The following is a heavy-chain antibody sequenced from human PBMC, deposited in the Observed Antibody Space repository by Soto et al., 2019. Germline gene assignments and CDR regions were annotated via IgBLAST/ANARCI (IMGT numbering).Heavy chain of an antibody. D-gene: IGHD2-2*01. J-gene: IGHJ5*02. V-gene: IGHV4-59*01. CDR1: GGSISSYY. Sequence: SETLSLTCTVSGGSISSYYWSWIRQPPGKXLEWIGYIYYSGSTNYNPSLKSRVTISVDTSKNQFSLKLSSVTAADTAVYYCARTVIVVVPAAIRRYNWFDPWGQGTLVTVSS. CDR2: IYYSGST. CDR3: ARTVIVVVPAAIRRYNWFDP.